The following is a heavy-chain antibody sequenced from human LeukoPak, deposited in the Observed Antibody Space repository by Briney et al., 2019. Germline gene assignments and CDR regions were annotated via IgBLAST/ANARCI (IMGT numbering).Heavy chain of an antibody. CDR1: GGSISSGDYY. CDR3: ARDGDYYGSGGFDY. J-gene: IGHJ4*02. V-gene: IGHV4-30-4*01. D-gene: IGHD3-10*01. Sequence: SQTLSLTCTVSGGSISSGDYYWSWIRQPPGKGLEWIGYIYYSGSTYYNPSLKSRVTISVDTSKNQFSLKLSSVTAADTAVYYCARDGDYYGSGGFDYWGQGTLVTVSS. CDR2: IYYSGST.